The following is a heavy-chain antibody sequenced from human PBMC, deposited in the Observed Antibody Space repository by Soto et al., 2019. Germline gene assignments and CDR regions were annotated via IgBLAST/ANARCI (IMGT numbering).Heavy chain of an antibody. Sequence: KPGGSLRLSCAASGFTLSDYYMSWIRQAPGKGLEWLSYITSSGATIHYADSVKGRFTISRDNAKNSLYLQMNTLRAEDTAVYYCARPPGPYSNTGGMDVWGQGTTVTVSS. J-gene: IGHJ6*02. D-gene: IGHD4-4*01. CDR3: ARPPGPYSNTGGMDV. V-gene: IGHV3-11*01. CDR2: ITSSGATI. CDR1: GFTLSDYY.